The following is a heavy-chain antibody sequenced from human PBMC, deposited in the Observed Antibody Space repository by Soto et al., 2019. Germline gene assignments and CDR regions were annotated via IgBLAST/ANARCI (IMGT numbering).Heavy chain of an antibody. D-gene: IGHD6-13*01. Sequence: QVQLQESGPGLVKPSGTLSLTCAVSGGSISSSIWWSWVRQPPGKGLEWIGEMYHSGSTNYDPSLKSRVTISVAKSKHQFYLKLSSVTAADTAVYYCASPQRGNGFDIWGQGTMVTVSS. CDR3: ASPQRGNGFDI. CDR2: MYHSGST. CDR1: GGSISSSIW. V-gene: IGHV4-4*02. J-gene: IGHJ3*02.